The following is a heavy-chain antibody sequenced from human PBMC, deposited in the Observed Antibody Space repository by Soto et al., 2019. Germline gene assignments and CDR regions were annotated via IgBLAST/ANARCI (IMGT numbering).Heavy chain of an antibody. J-gene: IGHJ6*02. V-gene: IGHV1-69*12. D-gene: IGHD2-15*01. Sequence: QVQLVQSGAEVKKPGSSVKVSCKASGGTINTYSINWVRQAPGQGLEWMGGITPIFGTTHYAQKFQGRITITADDSTSTAYMELTSLRSEDTAVYYCAAGVVVVAVPPDYGMDVWGQGTTVTVSS. CDR1: GGTINTYS. CDR3: AAGVVVVAVPPDYGMDV. CDR2: ITPIFGTT.